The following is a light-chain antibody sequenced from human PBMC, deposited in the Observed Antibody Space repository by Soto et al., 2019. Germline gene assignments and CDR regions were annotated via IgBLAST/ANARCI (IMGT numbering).Light chain of an antibody. CDR2: GVS. CDR1: QSVSSN. V-gene: IGKV3-15*01. Sequence: ELMIAQYGNTVYLGGGGSTKITCRASQSVSSNLAWYQQKPGQAPRLVMYGVSTRATGIPARFSGSGSGTEFTLTISSLQSEDFAVYYCQQYNNRQAFGGGTKVDIK. CDR3: QQYNNRQA. J-gene: IGKJ4*01.